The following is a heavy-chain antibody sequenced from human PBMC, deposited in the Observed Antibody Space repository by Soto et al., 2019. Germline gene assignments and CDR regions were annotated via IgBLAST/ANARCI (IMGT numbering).Heavy chain of an antibody. V-gene: IGHV3-30-3*02. CDR1: GFTFSRYA. J-gene: IGHJ6*02. CDR2: ISYDGSNK. Sequence: PGGSLRLSCAASGFTFSRYAMHWVRQAPGKGLEWVAVISYDGSNKYYGDSVKGRFTISRDNSKNTLDLQINSLRAEDTALYYCAKSLRPVYYFYGMDVWGQGTTVTVSS. CDR3: AKSLRPVYYFYGMDV.